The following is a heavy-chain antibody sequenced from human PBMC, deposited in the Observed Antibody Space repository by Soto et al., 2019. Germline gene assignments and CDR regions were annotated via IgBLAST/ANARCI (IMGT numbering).Heavy chain of an antibody. CDR3: AKDGDSDLEGTILGAVDV. V-gene: IGHV3-9*01. CDR2: ISWNGGEI. Sequence: EVELVESGGGLVQPGRSLRLSCVASGFTFDDYAMHWVRQAPGKGLAWVSGISWNGGEIDYADSIKGRITISRDNTKNSLFLQMNSLRADDTALDYCAKDGDSDLEGTILGAVDVWGQGTTVTVSS. D-gene: IGHD4-17*01. J-gene: IGHJ6*02. CDR1: GFTFDDYA.